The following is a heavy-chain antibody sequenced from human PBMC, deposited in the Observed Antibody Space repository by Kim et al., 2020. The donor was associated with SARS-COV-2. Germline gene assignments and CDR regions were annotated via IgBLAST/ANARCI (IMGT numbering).Heavy chain of an antibody. D-gene: IGHD3-22*01. CDR3: TIFNYYDSSGYHLGRGLDY. J-gene: IGHJ4*02. CDR1: GFTFSNAW. V-gene: IGHV3-15*01. CDR2: IKSKTDGGTT. Sequence: GGSLRLSCAASGFTFSNAWMSWVRQAPGKGLEWVGRIKSKTDGGTTDYAAPVKGRFTISRDDSKNTLYLQMNSLKTEDTAVYYCTIFNYYDSSGYHLGRGLDYWGQGTLVTVSS.